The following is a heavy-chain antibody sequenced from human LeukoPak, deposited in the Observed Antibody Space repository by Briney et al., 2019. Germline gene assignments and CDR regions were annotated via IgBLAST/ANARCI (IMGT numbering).Heavy chain of an antibody. J-gene: IGHJ4*02. D-gene: IGHD3-22*01. CDR2: ISSSSSYI. V-gene: IGHV3-21*01. CDR3: ASTTPFNYYASSGYYPDVDY. Sequence: VGALRLSCAASGFTFSSYSMNWVRQAPGKGLEWVSSISSSSSYIYYADSVKGRFTISRDNAKNPLYLQMNSLRAEDTAVYYCASTTPFNYYASSGYYPDVDYWGQGTLVTVSS. CDR1: GFTFSSYS.